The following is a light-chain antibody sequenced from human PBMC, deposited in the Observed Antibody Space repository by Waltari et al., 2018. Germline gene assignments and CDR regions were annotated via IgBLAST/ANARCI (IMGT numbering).Light chain of an antibody. CDR3: CSYAWTSTFLYV. J-gene: IGLJ1*01. Sequence: QSALTQPASGSGSPGQSITISCTGTSRGVGMFDLVYWYQHHPSPAPQLIIYDVTKRPSRVSHRFSGSKSDNTASLTITVLQSDDEADYYCCSYAWTSTFLYVFGTGSRVTV. CDR2: DVT. CDR1: SRGVGMFDL. V-gene: IGLV2-23*02.